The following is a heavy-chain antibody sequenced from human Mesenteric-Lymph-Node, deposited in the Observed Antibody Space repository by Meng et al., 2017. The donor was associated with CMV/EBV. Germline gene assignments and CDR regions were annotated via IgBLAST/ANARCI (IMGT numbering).Heavy chain of an antibody. CDR3: ARATPGYSYGPLDY. D-gene: IGHD5-18*01. V-gene: IGHV4-34*01. CDR1: NSSFGPYY. J-gene: IGHJ4*02. Sequence: SETLSLTCRVYNSSFGPYYWVWIRQLPGKGLEWIGEVNHRGDTSYNPSLKSRVTISVDTSKNQLSLKLSSVTAADTAVYYCARATPGYSYGPLDYWGQGTLVTVSS. CDR2: VNHRGDT.